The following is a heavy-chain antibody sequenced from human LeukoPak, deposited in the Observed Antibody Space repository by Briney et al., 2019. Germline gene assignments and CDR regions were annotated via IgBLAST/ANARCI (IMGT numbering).Heavy chain of an antibody. CDR3: ARNDYAKYYFDY. CDR1: GFTFSSYW. CDR2: ITTDGSVT. D-gene: IGHD2-2*01. V-gene: IGHV3-74*01. J-gene: IGHJ4*02. Sequence: GGSLRLSCAASGFTFSSYWMHWVRQAPGKGLVWVSRITTDGSVTHYADSVKGRFTISRDNAKNTLYLQMNSLRADDTAVYYCARNDYAKYYFDYWGQGTLVTVSS.